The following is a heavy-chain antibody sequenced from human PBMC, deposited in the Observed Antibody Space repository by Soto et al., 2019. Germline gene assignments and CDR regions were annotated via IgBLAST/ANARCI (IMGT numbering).Heavy chain of an antibody. D-gene: IGHD6-13*01. J-gene: IGHJ6*02. CDR1: GFSLSTRGVG. V-gene: IGHV2-5*02. CDR3: AHRLGSPPGYGLDV. CDR2: IYWDDDK. Sequence: QITLKESGPTLVKPTQTLTLTCTFSGFSLSTRGVGVGWIRQPPGKALEWLALIYWDDDKRYSPSLKTRLTITKDTSKNQGVLTMTNMDPVDTATYFCAHRLGSPPGYGLDVWGQGTTVTVSS.